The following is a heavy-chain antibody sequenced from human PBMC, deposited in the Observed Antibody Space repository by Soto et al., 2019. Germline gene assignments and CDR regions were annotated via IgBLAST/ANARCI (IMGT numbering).Heavy chain of an antibody. D-gene: IGHD3-22*01. Sequence: SETLSLTCAVYGGSFSGYYWSWIRQPPGKGLEWIGEINHSGSTNYNPSLKSRVTISVDTSKNQFSLKLSSVTAADTAVYYCARQRITMIVGGWFDPWGQGTLVTVSS. CDR3: ARQRITMIVGGWFDP. J-gene: IGHJ5*02. CDR2: INHSGST. V-gene: IGHV4-34*01. CDR1: GGSFSGYY.